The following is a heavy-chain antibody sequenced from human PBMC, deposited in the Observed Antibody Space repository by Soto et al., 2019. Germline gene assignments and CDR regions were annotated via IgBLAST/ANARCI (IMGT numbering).Heavy chain of an antibody. J-gene: IGHJ4*02. D-gene: IGHD2-2*01. Sequence: LRLSCAASEFTVTNNEMSWVRQAPGKGLEWVSIPYSGGNTYYADSVEGRFTISRDGSKNTLYLHMNSLRAEDTAVYYCALRRVAYADFWGQGTRVTVSS. CDR3: ALRRVAYADF. CDR2: PYSGGNT. CDR1: EFTVTNNE. V-gene: IGHV3-53*01.